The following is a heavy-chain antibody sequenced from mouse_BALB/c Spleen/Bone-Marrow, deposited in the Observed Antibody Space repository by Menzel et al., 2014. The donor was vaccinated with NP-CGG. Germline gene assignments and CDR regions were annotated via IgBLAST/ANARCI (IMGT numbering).Heavy chain of an antibody. Sequence: DVKLVESGGGLVKPGGSLKLSCAASGFTFSDYYMYWVRQTPEKRLEWVATISDGGSYTYYPDSVKGRFTISRDNAKNNLYLQMSSLKSGDTAMYYCARRWFAYWGQGTLVTVSA. CDR1: GFTFSDYY. J-gene: IGHJ3*01. CDR2: ISDGGSYT. CDR3: ARRWFAY. V-gene: IGHV5-4*02.